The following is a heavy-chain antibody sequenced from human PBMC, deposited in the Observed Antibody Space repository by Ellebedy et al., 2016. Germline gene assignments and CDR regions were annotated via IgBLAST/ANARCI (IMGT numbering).Heavy chain of an antibody. Sequence: ASVKVSCXASGYTFTSYDINWVRQATGQGLEWMGWMNPNSGNTGYAQKFQGRVTITRDTSASTAYMELSSLRSEDTAVYYCAGREIGYDYFDYWGQGTLVTVSS. D-gene: IGHD5-24*01. CDR1: GYTFTSYD. CDR3: AGREIGYDYFDY. CDR2: MNPNSGNT. V-gene: IGHV1-8*01. J-gene: IGHJ4*02.